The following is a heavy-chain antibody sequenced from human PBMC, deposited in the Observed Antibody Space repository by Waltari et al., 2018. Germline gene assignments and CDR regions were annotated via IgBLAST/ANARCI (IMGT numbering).Heavy chain of an antibody. CDR2: INAGNVNT. V-gene: IGHV1-3*01. J-gene: IGHJ4*02. CDR3: ARRWELLMYFDY. Sequence: QVQLVQSGAEVKKPGASVKVSCKASGYTFTSYAMHWVRQAPGQRLEWMGWINAGNVNTKYSQKFQGRVTITRDTSASTAYMELSSLRSEDTAVYYCARRWELLMYFDYWGQGTLVTVSS. D-gene: IGHD1-26*01. CDR1: GYTFTSYA.